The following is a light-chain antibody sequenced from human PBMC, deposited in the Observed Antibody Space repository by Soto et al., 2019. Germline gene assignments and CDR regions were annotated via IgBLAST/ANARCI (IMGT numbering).Light chain of an antibody. V-gene: IGKV3-20*01. CDR1: QSVSSSY. CDR3: QQYGSSPRLT. CDR2: GAS. J-gene: IGKJ4*01. Sequence: EIVWRQSRGTLSLSPGERATLSCRASQSVSSSYLAWYQQKPGQAPRLLIYGASSRATGIPDRFSGSGSGTDFTLTISRLEPEDFAVYYCQQYGSSPRLTFGGGTKVDIK.